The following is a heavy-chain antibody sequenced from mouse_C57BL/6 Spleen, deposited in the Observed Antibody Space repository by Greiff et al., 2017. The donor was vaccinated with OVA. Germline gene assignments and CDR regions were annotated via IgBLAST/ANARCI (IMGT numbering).Heavy chain of an antibody. Sequence: VQLQQSGAELVRPGASVTLSCKASGYTFTDYEMHWVKQTPVHGLEWIGAIDPETGGTAYNQKFKGKAILTADKSSSTAYMALRSLTSEDSAVYYCTRGDEDAMDYWGQGTSVTVSS. V-gene: IGHV1-15*01. D-gene: IGHD3-3*01. CDR3: TRGDEDAMDY. CDR2: IDPETGGT. CDR1: GYTFTDYE. J-gene: IGHJ4*01.